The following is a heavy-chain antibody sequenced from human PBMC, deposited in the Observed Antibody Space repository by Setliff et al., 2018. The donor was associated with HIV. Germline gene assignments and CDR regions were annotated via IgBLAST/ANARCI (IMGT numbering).Heavy chain of an antibody. D-gene: IGHD5-12*01. CDR3: ARQVSIPGVAITPVDY. V-gene: IGHV4-39*01. CDR2: VSYSGST. J-gene: IGHJ4*02. CDR1: GGSVSSSSSY. Sequence: KPSETLSLTCTVSGGSVSSSSSYWGWIRQPPGRGLEWIGSVSYSGSTYYNPSLKSRVTISVDTSKNQFSLRLTSVTAADTAIYYCARQVSIPGVAITPVDYWGQGALVTVSS.